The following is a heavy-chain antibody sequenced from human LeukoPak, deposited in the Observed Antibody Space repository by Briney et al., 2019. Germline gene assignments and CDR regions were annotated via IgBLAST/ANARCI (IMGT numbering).Heavy chain of an antibody. Sequence: SETLSLTCTVSGGSISSGSYYWSWIRQPAGKGLEWIGRIYTSGSTNYNPSLKSRVTISVDTSNNQFSLRLSSVTATDTAVYYCARITIRSSYAFHIWGQGTMVTVSS. V-gene: IGHV4-61*02. D-gene: IGHD1-14*01. CDR2: IYTSGST. J-gene: IGHJ3*02. CDR3: ARITIRSSYAFHI. CDR1: GGSISSGSYY.